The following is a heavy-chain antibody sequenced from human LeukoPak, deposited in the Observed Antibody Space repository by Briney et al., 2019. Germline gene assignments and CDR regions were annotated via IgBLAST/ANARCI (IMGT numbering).Heavy chain of an antibody. CDR1: GYSISSGYH. D-gene: IGHD3-22*01. CDR2: IYHSGST. J-gene: IGHJ1*01. V-gene: IGHV4-38-2*02. Sequence: SETLSLTCTVSGYSISSGYHWGWIRQPPGKWLEWIGSIYHSGSTYYNPSLKSRVTISVDTSKNQFSLKLRSVTAADTAVYYCARVVQSTDSSGFYLPEYFQHWARAPWSPSPQ. CDR3: ARVVQSTDSSGFYLPEYFQH.